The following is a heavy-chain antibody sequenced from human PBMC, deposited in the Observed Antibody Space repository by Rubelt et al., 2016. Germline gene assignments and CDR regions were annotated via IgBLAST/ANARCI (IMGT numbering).Heavy chain of an antibody. CDR2: IKAGNGNT. V-gene: IGHV1-3*01. J-gene: IGHJ4*02. D-gene: IGHD6-19*01. CDR1: GYTFTSYA. Sequence: QVQLVQSGAEVKKPGASVKVSCKASGYTFTSYAMHWVRQAPGQRLEWMGWIKAGNGNTKLSQKFQGRVTITRDKSGSTAYMELSSLRSEDTAGYYCAREGLAVAHDYWGQGTLVTVSS. CDR3: AREGLAVAHDY.